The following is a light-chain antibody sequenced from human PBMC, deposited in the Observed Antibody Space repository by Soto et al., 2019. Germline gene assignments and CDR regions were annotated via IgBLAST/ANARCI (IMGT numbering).Light chain of an antibody. CDR2: DVS. V-gene: IGLV2-14*01. J-gene: IGLJ1*01. CDR1: RSDVGAYSY. CDR3: SSYTSSRTYV. Sequence: QSVLTQPASVSGSPGQSITISCTGTRSDVGAYSYVSWYQQHPGKAPKLIIYDVSDRPSGISNRFSGSKSDNTASLTISGLQAEDEAEYYCSSYTSSRTYVFGTGTKVTVL.